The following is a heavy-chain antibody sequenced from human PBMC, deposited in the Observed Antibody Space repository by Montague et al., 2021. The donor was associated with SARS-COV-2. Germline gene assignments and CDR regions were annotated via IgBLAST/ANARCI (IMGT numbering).Heavy chain of an antibody. D-gene: IGHD7-27*01. CDR1: GGSFSRYN. J-gene: IGHJ6*03. Sequence: SETLSLTCAVSGGSFSRYNWSWIRQPPGKGLEWMGEISQSGNTKYNPSLQSRVPISLDTSRNQFSLKVSSVTAADTAIYYCGRLGDGIVLSPILGLWPYYSFCFMGVLGKGTTVTVSS. V-gene: IGHV4-34*01. CDR3: GRLGDGIVLSPILGLWPYYSFCFMGV. CDR2: ISQSGNT.